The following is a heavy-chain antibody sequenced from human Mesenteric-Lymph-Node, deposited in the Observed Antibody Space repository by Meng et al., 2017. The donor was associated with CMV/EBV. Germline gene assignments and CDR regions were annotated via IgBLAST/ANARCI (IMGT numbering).Heavy chain of an antibody. V-gene: IGHV1-69*05. CDR3: ARATPGDDFWSGSLFDY. D-gene: IGHD3-3*01. CDR2: IIPIFGTA. J-gene: IGHJ4*02. Sequence: VTLRSYAITWDRQAPGQGLEWMGGIIPIFGTANYTQKFQGRVTITTDESTNTAYMDLSSLKSDDTAVYYCARATPGDDFWSGSLFDYWGQGTLVTVSS. CDR1: VTLRSYA.